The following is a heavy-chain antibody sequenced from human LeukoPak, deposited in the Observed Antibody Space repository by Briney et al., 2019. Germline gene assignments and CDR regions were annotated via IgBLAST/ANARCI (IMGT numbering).Heavy chain of an antibody. CDR2: ISAYNGNT. D-gene: IGHD3-9*01. J-gene: IGHJ4*02. CDR3: ARGPELERYFDWLPKPYYFDY. V-gene: IGHV1-18*04. Sequence: ASVKVSCKASGYTFTSYGISWVRQAPGQGLEWMGWISAYNGNTNYAQKLQGRVTMTTDTSTSTAYMELRSLRSDDTAVYYRARGPELERYFDWLPKPYYFDYWGQGTLVTVSS. CDR1: GYTFTSYG.